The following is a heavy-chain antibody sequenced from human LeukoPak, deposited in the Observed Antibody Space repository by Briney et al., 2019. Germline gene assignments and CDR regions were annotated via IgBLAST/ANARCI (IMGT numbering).Heavy chain of an antibody. CDR1: GGSISSGGYY. CDR2: IYYSGST. V-gene: IGHV4-31*03. J-gene: IGHJ4*02. Sequence: SETLSLTCTVSGGSISSGGYYWSWIRQHPGKGLEWIGYIYYSGSTYYNPSLKSRVTISVDTSKNQFSLKLSSVTAADTAVYYCASLAEYSSSSVVGYFDYWGQGTLVTVSS. D-gene: IGHD6-6*01. CDR3: ASLAEYSSSSVVGYFDY.